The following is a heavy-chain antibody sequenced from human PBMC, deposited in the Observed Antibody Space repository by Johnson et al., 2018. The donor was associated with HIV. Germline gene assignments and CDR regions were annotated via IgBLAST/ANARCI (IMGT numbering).Heavy chain of an antibody. D-gene: IGHD3-22*01. CDR3: ARGRGFHYYDSRDYSDDAFDI. CDR1: GFTFSNYD. J-gene: IGHJ3*02. Sequence: QVQLVESGGGLAKPAWSPRLSCAASGFTFSNYDMHWVRQAPGKGLEWVALISYDGSNKYYADSVKGRFTISRDNSKNTLYLQMNSLRTEDTAVYYCARGRGFHYYDSRDYSDDAFDIWGQGTMVTVSS. V-gene: IGHV3-30-3*01. CDR2: ISYDGSNK.